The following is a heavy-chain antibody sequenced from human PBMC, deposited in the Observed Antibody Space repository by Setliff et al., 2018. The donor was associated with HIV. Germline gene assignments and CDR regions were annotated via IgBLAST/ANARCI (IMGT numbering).Heavy chain of an antibody. V-gene: IGHV1-2*02. Sequence: ASVKVSCKASGYTFTGYYMHWVRQAPGQGLEWMGWINPNSGGTNYAQIFQGRVTMTRDTSISTAYREVHRLRSDDTAVYYCATELFIVVAGHTPTFDYWGQGTLVTVSS. J-gene: IGHJ4*02. D-gene: IGHD6-19*01. CDR2: INPNSGGT. CDR3: ATELFIVVAGHTPTFDY. CDR1: GYTFTGYY.